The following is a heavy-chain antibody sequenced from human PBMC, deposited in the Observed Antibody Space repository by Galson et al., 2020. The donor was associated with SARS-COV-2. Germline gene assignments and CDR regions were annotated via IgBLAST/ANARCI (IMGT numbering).Heavy chain of an antibody. CDR2: IWYDGSNK. D-gene: IGHD2-2*01. V-gene: IGHV3-33*01. CDR3: ARDIPAATEGDYFDY. Sequence: QHGESLKISCAASGFTFSSYGMHWVRQAPGKGLEWVAVIWYDGSNKYYADSVKGRFTISSDNSKNTLYLQMNSLRAEDTAVYYCARDIPAATEGDYFDYGGQGTLVTVSS. CDR1: GFTFSSYG. J-gene: IGHJ4*02.